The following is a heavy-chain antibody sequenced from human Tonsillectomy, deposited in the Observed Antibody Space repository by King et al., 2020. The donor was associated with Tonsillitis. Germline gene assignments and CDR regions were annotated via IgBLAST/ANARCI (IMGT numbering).Heavy chain of an antibody. CDR3: AKDQRITMIVVVITTFDY. V-gene: IGHV3-23*04. D-gene: IGHD3-22*01. CDR2: ISGSGGST. Sequence: VQLVESGGGLVQPGGSLRLSCAASGFTFSSYAMSWVRQAPGKGLEWVSAISGSGGSTYYADSVKSRFTISRDNSKNTLYLQMNSLRAEDTAVYYCAKDQRITMIVVVITTFDYWGQGTLVTVSS. CDR1: GFTFSSYA. J-gene: IGHJ4*02.